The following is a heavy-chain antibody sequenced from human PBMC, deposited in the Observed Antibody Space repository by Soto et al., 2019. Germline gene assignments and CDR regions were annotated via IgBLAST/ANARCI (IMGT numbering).Heavy chain of an antibody. Sequence: RASVKVSCKASGYTFTSYYMHWVRQAPGQGLEWMGIINPSGGSTSYAQKFQGRVTMTRDTSTSTVYMELSSLRSEDTAVYYCATQVMVYAADLGMDVWGQGTTVTVSS. J-gene: IGHJ6*02. V-gene: IGHV1-46*01. CDR3: ATQVMVYAADLGMDV. D-gene: IGHD2-8*01. CDR2: INPSGGST. CDR1: GYTFTSYY.